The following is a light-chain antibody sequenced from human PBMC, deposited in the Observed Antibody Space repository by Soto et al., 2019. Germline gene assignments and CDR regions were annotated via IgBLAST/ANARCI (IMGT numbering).Light chain of an antibody. V-gene: IGLV8-61*01. CDR2: STN. Sequence: QTVVTQEPSFSVSPGGTATLTCGLSAGSVSTSNYPSWFQQTPGQAPRTRIYSTNTRSSGVPDRFSGSILGSKAALTITGAQADDEYDYYCVLYMSSGFWVFGGGTKLTVL. CDR1: AGSVSTSNY. CDR3: VLYMSSGFWV. J-gene: IGLJ3*02.